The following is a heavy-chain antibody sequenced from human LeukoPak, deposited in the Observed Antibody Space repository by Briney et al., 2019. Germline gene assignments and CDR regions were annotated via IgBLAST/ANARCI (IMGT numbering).Heavy chain of an antibody. CDR2: ISGSSSYI. D-gene: IGHD3-22*01. CDR3: ARWHYDSSGYYLFDY. J-gene: IGHJ4*02. Sequence: PGGSLRLSCAASGFTFSSYSMNWVRQAPGKGLEWVSSISGSSSYIYYADSVKGRFTISRDNAKNSLYLQMNSLRAEDTAVYYCARWHYDSSGYYLFDYWGQGTLVTVSS. V-gene: IGHV3-21*01. CDR1: GFTFSSYS.